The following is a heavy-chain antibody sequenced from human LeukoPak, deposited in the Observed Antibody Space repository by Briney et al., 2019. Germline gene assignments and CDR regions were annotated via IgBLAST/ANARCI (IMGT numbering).Heavy chain of an antibody. Sequence: GGSLRLSCAASGYTFSKYWMHWVRQAPGKGLVWVSRINPEETTTTYADSVKGRFTISRDNTKNTLYLHMSSLGVEDTGIYYCSYDTTGPEDFWGQGTQVTVSS. CDR2: INPEETTT. V-gene: IGHV3-74*03. J-gene: IGHJ4*02. D-gene: IGHD1-1*01. CDR1: GYTFSKYW. CDR3: SYDTTGPEDF.